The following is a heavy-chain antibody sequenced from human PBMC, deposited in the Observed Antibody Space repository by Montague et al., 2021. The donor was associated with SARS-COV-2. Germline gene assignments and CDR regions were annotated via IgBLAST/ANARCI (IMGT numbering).Heavy chain of an antibody. CDR2: KYTTGST. J-gene: IGHJ4*02. V-gene: IGHV4-61*02. CDR1: GASITSGSYY. Sequence: TLSLTCTVSGASITSGSYYWSWIRQPAGTRLEWIGRKYTTGSTNYXPSVKSRVAISVDTSKNQFSLKLSSVTAADTAVYYCARAGEQLVRGRWYFDYWGQGILVTVSP. CDR3: ARAGEQLVRGRWYFDY. D-gene: IGHD6-6*01.